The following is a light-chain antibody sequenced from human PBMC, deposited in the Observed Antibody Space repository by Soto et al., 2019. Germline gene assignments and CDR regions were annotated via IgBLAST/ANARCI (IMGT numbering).Light chain of an antibody. V-gene: IGKV3D-15*01. CDR1: QSVNIN. CDR2: GAS. J-gene: IGKJ4*01. Sequence: EIAMTQSPVTLSASPGERVTLSCRASQSVNINLAWYQQRPGQAPRVLIYGASNRASGIPDRFSGSGSGTDFTLTIISLEPDDFALYYCQQYKDWLPLTFGGGTRVEIK. CDR3: QQYKDWLPLT.